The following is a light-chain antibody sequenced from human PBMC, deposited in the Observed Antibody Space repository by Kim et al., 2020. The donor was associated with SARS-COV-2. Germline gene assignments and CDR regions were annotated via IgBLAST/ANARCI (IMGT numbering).Light chain of an antibody. CDR3: SSYIRGSTNYV. V-gene: IGLV2-14*01. CDR1: SNDVGGYKY. J-gene: IGLJ1*01. Sequence: SIIISCTGTSNDVGGYKYVSWYQQHPGKAPKLVIYEVDNRPSGVSIRFSGSKSGNTASLTISGLQAEDEADYYCSSYIRGSTNYVFGTGTKVTVL. CDR2: EVD.